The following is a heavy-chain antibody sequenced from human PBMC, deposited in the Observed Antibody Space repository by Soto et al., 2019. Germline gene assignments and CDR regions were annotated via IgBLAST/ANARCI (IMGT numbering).Heavy chain of an antibody. V-gene: IGHV3-30*18. CDR1: GFTFSSYG. D-gene: IGHD1-1*01. CDR2: ISYDEINK. Sequence: QVQLVESGGGVVQPGRSLRLSCAASGFTFSSYGMHWVRQAPGKGLEWVAIISYDEINKYYADSVKGRFTISRDNSKNTLYLQMISLRAEDTAVYYCAKSVYNWNDGFFDYWGLGTLVTVSS. CDR3: AKSVYNWNDGFFDY. J-gene: IGHJ4*02.